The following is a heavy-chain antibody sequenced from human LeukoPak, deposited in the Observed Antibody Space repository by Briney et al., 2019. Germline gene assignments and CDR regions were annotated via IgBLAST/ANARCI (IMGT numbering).Heavy chain of an antibody. Sequence: SQTLSLTCTVSGGSISSGSYYWSWIRQPAGKGLEWIGRIYTSGSTNYNPSLKSRVTMSVDTSKNQFSLNLSSVTAADTAVYYCARGVVSGYFPHYSYYYVDVWGKGTTVTVSS. J-gene: IGHJ6*03. V-gene: IGHV4-61*02. CDR2: IYTSGST. D-gene: IGHD3-22*01. CDR3: ARGVVSGYFPHYSYYYVDV. CDR1: GGSISSGSYY.